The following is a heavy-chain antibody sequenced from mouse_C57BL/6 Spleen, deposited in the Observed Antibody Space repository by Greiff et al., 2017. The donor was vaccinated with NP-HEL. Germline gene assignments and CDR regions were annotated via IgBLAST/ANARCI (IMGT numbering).Heavy chain of an antibody. CDR2: IDPNSGGT. CDR3: AREDITTSDYYAMDY. V-gene: IGHV1-72*01. CDR1: GYTFTSYW. J-gene: IGHJ4*01. D-gene: IGHD2-4*01. Sequence: QVQLQQPGAELVKPGASVKLSCKASGYTFTSYWMHWVKQRPGRGLEWIGRIDPNSGGTKYNEKFKSKATLTVDKPSSTAYMQRSSLTSEDSAVYYCAREDITTSDYYAMDYWGQGTSVTVSS.